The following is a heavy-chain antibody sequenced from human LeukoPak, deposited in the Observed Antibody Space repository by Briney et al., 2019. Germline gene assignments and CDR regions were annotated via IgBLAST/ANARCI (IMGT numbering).Heavy chain of an antibody. D-gene: IGHD3-22*01. Sequence: GGSLRLSCAASGFTFSSYAMHWVRQAPGKGLEWVAVISYDGSNKYYADSVKGRFTISRDNSKNTLYLQMNSLRAEDTAVYYCARDQFEYYDSSGHTVWGQGTLVTVSS. V-gene: IGHV3-30*04. CDR1: GFTFSSYA. CDR3: ARDQFEYYDSSGHTV. J-gene: IGHJ4*02. CDR2: ISYDGSNK.